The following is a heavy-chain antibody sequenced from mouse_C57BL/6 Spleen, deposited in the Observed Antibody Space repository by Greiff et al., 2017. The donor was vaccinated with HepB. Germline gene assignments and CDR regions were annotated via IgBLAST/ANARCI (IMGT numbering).Heavy chain of an antibody. CDR3: PPYSNYSYYYAMDY. CDR1: GYTFTDYE. CDR2: IDPETGGT. Sequence: VQLQQSGAELVRPGASVTLSCKASGYTFTDYEMHWVKQTPVHGLEWIGAIDPETGGTAYNQKFKGKAILTADKSSSTAYMELRSLTSEDSAVYYCPPYSNYSYYYAMDYWGQGTSVTVSS. V-gene: IGHV1-15*01. J-gene: IGHJ4*01. D-gene: IGHD2-5*01.